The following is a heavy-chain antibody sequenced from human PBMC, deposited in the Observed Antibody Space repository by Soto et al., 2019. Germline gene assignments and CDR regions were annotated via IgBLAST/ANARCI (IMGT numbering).Heavy chain of an antibody. J-gene: IGHJ3*02. CDR1: GFTFTSSA. V-gene: IGHV1-58*02. Sequence: GASAKLSGKASGFTFTSSAMQCVRQARRQRLEWIGWIVVGSGNTNYAQKFQERVTITRDMSTSTAYMELSSLRSEDTAVYYCAAPSPSIVVVGNDAFDIWGQGTMVIVSS. D-gene: IGHD2-15*01. CDR2: IVVGSGNT. CDR3: AAPSPSIVVVGNDAFDI.